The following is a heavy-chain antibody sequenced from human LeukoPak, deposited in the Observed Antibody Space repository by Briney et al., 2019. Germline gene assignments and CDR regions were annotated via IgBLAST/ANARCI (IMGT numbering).Heavy chain of an antibody. J-gene: IGHJ6*02. D-gene: IGHD6-19*01. CDR1: GFTFSSYA. Sequence: GGSLRLSCAASGFTFSSYAMSWVRQAPGKGLEWVSVISGSGGSTYYADSVKGRFTISRDNSKKTVYLQMNSLRVEDTGVYYCARDGSFGRDVWGQGTTVTVSS. CDR3: ARDGSFGRDV. V-gene: IGHV3-23*01. CDR2: ISGSGGST.